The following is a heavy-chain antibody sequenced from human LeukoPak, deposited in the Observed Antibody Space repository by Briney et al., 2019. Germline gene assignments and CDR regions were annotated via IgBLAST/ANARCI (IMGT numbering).Heavy chain of an antibody. CDR3: ARSRGSYDR. Sequence: ASVKVSSKASGYTFTSYDINWVRPATGQGLEWMGWMNPNSGNTGYAQKLQGRVTMTTDTSTSTAYMELRSLRSDDTAVYYCARSRGSYDRWGQGTLVTVSS. J-gene: IGHJ4*02. V-gene: IGHV1-8*01. CDR1: GYTFTSYD. CDR2: MNPNSGNT. D-gene: IGHD1-26*01.